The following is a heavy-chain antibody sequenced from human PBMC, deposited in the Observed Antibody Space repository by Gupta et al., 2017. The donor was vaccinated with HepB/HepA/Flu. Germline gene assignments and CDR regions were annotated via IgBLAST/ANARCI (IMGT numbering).Heavy chain of an antibody. Sequence: EVQLLESGGGLVQPGGSLRLSCADSGFTFSSYAISWVRQAPVKGLEWVSAISGSGGSTYYADSVKGRFTISRDNSKNTLYLQMNSLRAEETAVYYCAKDGEGWLVPWYFDLWGRGTMVTVSS. CDR1: GFTFSSYA. J-gene: IGHJ2*01. V-gene: IGHV3-23*01. D-gene: IGHD6-19*01. CDR2: ISGSGGST. CDR3: AKDGEGWLVPWYFDL.